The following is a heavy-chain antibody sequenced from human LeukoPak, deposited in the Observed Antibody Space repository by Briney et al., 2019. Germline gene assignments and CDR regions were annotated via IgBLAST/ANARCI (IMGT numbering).Heavy chain of an antibody. CDR1: GFTVSSNY. J-gene: IGHJ3*02. CDR2: IYSGGST. V-gene: IGHV3-66*01. CDR3: ARDLPVTTHAFDI. Sequence: GGSLRLSCAASGFTVSSNYMSWVRQAPGKGLEWVSVIYSGGSTYYADSVKGRFTISRDNSKNTLYLQMNSLRAEDTAVYYCARDLPVTTHAFDIWGQGTMVTASS. D-gene: IGHD4-17*01.